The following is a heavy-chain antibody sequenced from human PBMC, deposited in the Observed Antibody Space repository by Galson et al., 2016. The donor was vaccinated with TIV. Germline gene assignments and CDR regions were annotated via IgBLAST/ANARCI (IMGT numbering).Heavy chain of an antibody. D-gene: IGHD2-15*01. Sequence: SVKVSCKASGGTLSNDPITWVRQAPGQGLEWMGWISNYNVNTKYAQKFQGRVTLTTDTSTSTAYMELRSLRSDDTAVYFCARGRAADHAFDFWGQGTMVTVSS. CDR3: ARGRAADHAFDF. V-gene: IGHV1-18*01. J-gene: IGHJ3*01. CDR1: GGTLSNDP. CDR2: ISNYNVNT.